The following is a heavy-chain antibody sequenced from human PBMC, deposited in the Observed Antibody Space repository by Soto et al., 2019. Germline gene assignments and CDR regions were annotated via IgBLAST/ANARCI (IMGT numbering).Heavy chain of an antibody. CDR2: INAGNGDT. CDR1: GYTFTSYA. J-gene: IGHJ4*02. D-gene: IGHD3-3*01. CDR3: ARDIWPVLEWTRPY. V-gene: IGHV1-3*01. Sequence: ASVKVSCKASGYTFTSYAMHWVRQAPGQRLEWMGWINAGNGDTKYSQKFQGRVTITRDTSASTAYMELSSLRSEDTAVYYCARDIWPVLEWTRPYWGQGTLVTVSS.